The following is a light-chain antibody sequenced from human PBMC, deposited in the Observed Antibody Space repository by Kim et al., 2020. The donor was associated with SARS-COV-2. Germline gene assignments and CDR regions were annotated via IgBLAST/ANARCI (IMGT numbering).Light chain of an antibody. CDR2: GKN. CDR1: SLRSYY. V-gene: IGLV3-19*01. Sequence: SSELTQDPAVSVALGQTVRITCQGDSLRSYYASWYQQKPGQAPVLVIYGKNNRPSGIPDRFSGSSSGNTASLTITGAQAEDEADYYRNSRDSSGNHLVFGGGTKVTVL. CDR3: NSRDSSGNHLV. J-gene: IGLJ3*02.